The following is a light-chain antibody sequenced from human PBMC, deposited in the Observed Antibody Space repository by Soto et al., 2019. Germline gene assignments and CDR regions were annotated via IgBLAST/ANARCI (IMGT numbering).Light chain of an antibody. CDR1: SSDVGGYNY. V-gene: IGLV2-14*03. Sequence: QSALTQPASVSGSPGQSITISCTGTSSDVGGYNYVSWYQHHPGKAPKLMIYDVANRPSGVSNRFSASKSGNTASLTISGLQAADEADYYCCSYTSTSTYVFGTGTKATVL. CDR2: DVA. CDR3: CSYTSTSTYV. J-gene: IGLJ1*01.